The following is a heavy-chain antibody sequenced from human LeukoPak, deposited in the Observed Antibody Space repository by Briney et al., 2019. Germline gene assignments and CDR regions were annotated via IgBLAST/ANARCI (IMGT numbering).Heavy chain of an antibody. CDR3: ARSRSSGYYTDY. J-gene: IGHJ4*02. D-gene: IGHD3-22*01. CDR2: IYTSGST. Sequence: SQTLSLTCTVSGGSISSGSYYWSWIRQPAGKGLEWIGRIYTSGSTNYNPSLKSRVTISVDTSKNQFSLKLSSVTAADTAVYYCARSRSSGYYTDYWGQGTLVTVSS. CDR1: GGSISSGSYY. V-gene: IGHV4-61*02.